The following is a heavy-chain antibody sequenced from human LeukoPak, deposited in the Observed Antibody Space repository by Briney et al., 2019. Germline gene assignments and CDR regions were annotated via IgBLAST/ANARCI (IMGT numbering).Heavy chain of an antibody. D-gene: IGHD3-10*01. J-gene: IGHJ3*02. CDR1: GYTLTELS. CDR3: ARELILSSSGSYSDAFDI. Sequence: ASVKVSCKVSGYTLTELSMHWVRQAPGKGLEWMGGFDPEDSETIYAKKFQGRVTMTEDTSTDTAYMELRSLRSDDTAVYYCARELILSSSGSYSDAFDIWGQGTMVTVSS. CDR2: FDPEDSET. V-gene: IGHV1-24*01.